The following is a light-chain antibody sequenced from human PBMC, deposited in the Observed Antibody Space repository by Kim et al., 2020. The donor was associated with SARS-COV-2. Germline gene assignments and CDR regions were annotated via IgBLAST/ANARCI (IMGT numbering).Light chain of an antibody. CDR2: GAS. CDR3: QQYGWSPYT. CDR1: QSLTSNY. Sequence: FSPGERPPLSCMASQSLTSNYLACYQQNPGQPPNLLFYGASSTATGIPHSFSGSGSGTDFTLTISTLEPDYSAVFYCQQYGWSPYTFGQGTKLEI. V-gene: IGKV3-20*01. J-gene: IGKJ2*01.